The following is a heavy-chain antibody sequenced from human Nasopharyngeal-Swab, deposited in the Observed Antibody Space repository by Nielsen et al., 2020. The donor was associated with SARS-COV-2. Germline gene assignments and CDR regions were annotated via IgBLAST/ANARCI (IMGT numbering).Heavy chain of an antibody. CDR1: GGSFSGYY. V-gene: IGHV4-34*01. CDR3: ARGGVVVGYYGMDV. J-gene: IGHJ6*02. Sequence: LETLSLTCAVYGGSFSGYYWSWIRQPPGKGLEWIGEINHSGSTNYNPSLKSRVTISVDTSKNQFSLKLSSVTAADTAVYYCARGGVVVGYYGMDVWGQGTTVTVSS. CDR2: INHSGST. D-gene: IGHD2-2*01.